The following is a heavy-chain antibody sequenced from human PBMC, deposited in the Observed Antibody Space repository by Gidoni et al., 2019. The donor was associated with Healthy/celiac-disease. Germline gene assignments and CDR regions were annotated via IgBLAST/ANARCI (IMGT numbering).Heavy chain of an antibody. J-gene: IGHJ3*02. CDR1: VFTFSSYA. CDR2: IRGSGCST. Sequence: ELQLLDSGGGFVQPGGSLRLSCAASVFTFSSYAMSCVRQAPGEGLEWVSAIRGSGCSTYYADSVKSRFTISRDNSKNTLYLKMNSLRAEDTAVYYCAKGDYDILTGYPDDAFDIWGQGKMVTVSS. CDR3: AKGDYDILTGYPDDAFDI. V-gene: IGHV3-23*01. D-gene: IGHD3-9*01.